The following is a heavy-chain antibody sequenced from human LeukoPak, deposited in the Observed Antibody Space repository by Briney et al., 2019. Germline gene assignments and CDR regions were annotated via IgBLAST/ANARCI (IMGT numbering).Heavy chain of an antibody. CDR3: AKDLGKVIAAAGTSGFDS. CDR2: INWDGGST. V-gene: IGHV3-43*01. CDR1: GGNLDDYT. Sequence: PGGSLRLSCAASGGNLDDYTRHWVRQLPGKGLEWVSLINWDGGSTFYADSVRGGFTISRDTSKNFLYLQMISLRTDDTGLYHCAKDLGKVIAAAGTSGFDSWGRGTLVTVSS. J-gene: IGHJ4*01. D-gene: IGHD6-13*01.